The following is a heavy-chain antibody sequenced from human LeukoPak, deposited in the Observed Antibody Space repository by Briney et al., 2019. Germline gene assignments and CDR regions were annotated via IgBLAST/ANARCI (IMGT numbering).Heavy chain of an antibody. Sequence: ASVKVSCKASGYTFTGYYMHWVRQAPGQGLEWMGWINPNSGGTNYAQKFQGRATMTRDTSISTAYMELSRLRSDDTAVYYCARVTNYYGSGSGRFDPWGQGTLVTVSS. V-gene: IGHV1-2*02. CDR3: ARVTNYYGSGSGRFDP. J-gene: IGHJ5*02. D-gene: IGHD3-10*01. CDR1: GYTFTGYY. CDR2: INPNSGGT.